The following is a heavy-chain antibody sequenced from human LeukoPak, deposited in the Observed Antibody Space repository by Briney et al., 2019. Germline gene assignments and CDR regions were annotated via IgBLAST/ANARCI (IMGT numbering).Heavy chain of an antibody. CDR1: GSRFSNYW. CDR3: ARQYGRPFDY. V-gene: IGHV5-51*01. D-gene: IGHD4-17*01. J-gene: IGHJ4*02. Sequence: GESLKISCKGSGSRFSNYWIGWVRQMPGKGLEWMGIIYPGDSDTRYSPSFQGQVTISVDESINTAYLQWSSLEASDTAMYYCARQYGRPFDYWGQGTLVTVSS. CDR2: IYPGDSDT.